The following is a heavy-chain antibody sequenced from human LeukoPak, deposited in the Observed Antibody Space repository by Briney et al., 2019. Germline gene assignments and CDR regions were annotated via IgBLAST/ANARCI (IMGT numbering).Heavy chain of an antibody. V-gene: IGHV1-69*05. J-gene: IGHJ3*02. CDR3: ARDRVTRGDAFDI. CDR1: GGTFSSYA. D-gene: IGHD3-10*01. CDR2: IIPIFGTA. Sequence: ASVKVSCKASGGTFSSYAISWVRQAPGQGLEWMGGIIPIFGTANYAQKFQGRVTITTDESTSTAYMELSSLRSEDTAVYYCARDRVTRGDAFDIWGQGTMVTVSS.